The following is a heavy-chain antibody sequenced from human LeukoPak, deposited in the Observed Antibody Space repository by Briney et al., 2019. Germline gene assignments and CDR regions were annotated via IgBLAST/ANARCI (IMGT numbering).Heavy chain of an antibody. J-gene: IGHJ6*03. CDR1: GGSISSYY. Sequence: SETLSLTCTVSGGSISSYYWSWIRQPAGKGLEWIGRIYTSGSTNYNPSLKSRVTISVDTSKNQFSLKLSSVTAADTAVYYCARQSRYYDSSGYYGYYYYMDVWGKGTTVTISS. V-gene: IGHV4-4*07. CDR3: ARQSRYYDSSGYYGYYYYMDV. D-gene: IGHD3-22*01. CDR2: IYTSGST.